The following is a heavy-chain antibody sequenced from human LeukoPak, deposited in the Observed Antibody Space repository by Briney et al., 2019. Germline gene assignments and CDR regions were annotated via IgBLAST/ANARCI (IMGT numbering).Heavy chain of an antibody. CDR3: ARALGGDTDL. J-gene: IGHJ4*02. CDR1: GASIRRYY. CDR2: IYTSGSS. V-gene: IGHV4-4*07. Sequence: KPSDTVSLTCTVSGASIRRYYWTWIRHPAGRGLEWLGRIYTSGSSKYNPSLKSRVTMSLDTSKNQFSLQLISVTAADTAVYYCARALGGDTDLWGQGTLVTVSS. D-gene: IGHD3-16*01.